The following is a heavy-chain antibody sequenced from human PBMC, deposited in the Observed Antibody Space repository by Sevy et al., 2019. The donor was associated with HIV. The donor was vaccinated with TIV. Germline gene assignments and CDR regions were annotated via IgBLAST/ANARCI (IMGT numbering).Heavy chain of an antibody. D-gene: IGHD2-15*01. CDR2: IYSGGST. CDR3: ARGQLGYCSGCSCYSHASYYGMDV. V-gene: IGHV3-53*01. J-gene: IGHJ6*02. CDR1: EFTVSSNY. Sequence: GGSLRLSCAASEFTVSSNYMSWVRPAPGKGLEWVSVIYSGGSTYHADSVKGRFTISRDNSKNTLYLQMNSLRAEDTTVYYCARGQLGYCSGCSCYSHASYYGMDVWGQGTTVTVSS.